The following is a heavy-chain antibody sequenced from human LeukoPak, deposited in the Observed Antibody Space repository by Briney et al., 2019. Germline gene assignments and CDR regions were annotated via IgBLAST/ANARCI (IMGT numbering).Heavy chain of an antibody. Sequence: SVKVSCMASGGTFNNYSISWVRQAPGQGLECMGRIIPILGIANHTQKFQGRVTITADKSTSTTYMELSSLRSEDTAVYYCARGGTPAVGTYYYYDGMDVWGQGTTVTVS. D-gene: IGHD1-26*01. V-gene: IGHV1-69*02. CDR2: IIPILGIA. J-gene: IGHJ6*02. CDR3: ARGGTPAVGTYYYYDGMDV. CDR1: GGTFNNYS.